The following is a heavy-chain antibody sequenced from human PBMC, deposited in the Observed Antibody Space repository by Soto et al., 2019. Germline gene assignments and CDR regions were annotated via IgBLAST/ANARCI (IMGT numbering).Heavy chain of an antibody. CDR3: PVLSRYGTSANCD. CDR1: GFTFSSYS. CDR2: IGTSAST. D-gene: IGHD2-2*01. J-gene: IGHJ4*02. Sequence: DVRLLESGGGLVQPGGSLRLSCAASGFTFSSYSMSWVRQAPGKGLEWVSTIGTSASTYYGDSVRGRFTIPRDNPRNTLSLQMNSLRAEDAAVYYLPVLSRYGTSANCDGGQGTVVTVSS. V-gene: IGHV3-23*01.